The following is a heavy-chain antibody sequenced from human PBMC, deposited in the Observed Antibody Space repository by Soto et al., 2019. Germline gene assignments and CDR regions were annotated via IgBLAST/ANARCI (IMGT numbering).Heavy chain of an antibody. J-gene: IGHJ3*02. CDR2: ISAYKGNR. CDR3: ARGRIVASIHDAFEI. V-gene: IGHV1-18*01. CDR1: GYPFTSYG. Sequence: QGHLLQSGDEVKTPGASVMVSCRASGYPFTSYGISWVRQAPGQGLEWVAWISAYKGNRDTAQKFQGRVTVTLDTSTDTAHMELGDLTSADTGVYYCARGRIVASIHDAFEIWGQGTKVTVSS. D-gene: IGHD5-12*01.